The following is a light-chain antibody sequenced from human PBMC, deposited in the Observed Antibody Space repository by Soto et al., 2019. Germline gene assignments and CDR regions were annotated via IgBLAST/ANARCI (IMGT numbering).Light chain of an antibody. V-gene: IGKV3-11*01. J-gene: IGKJ4*01. Sequence: EIVLTQSPATLSLSPGERATLSCRASQSVSSYLAWYQQKPGQAPRLLIYDASNRATGIPARFSGSGSGTDFTLTISSLEPEAFAVYYCQRRSNWLTFGGGTQVEIK. CDR3: QRRSNWLT. CDR2: DAS. CDR1: QSVSSY.